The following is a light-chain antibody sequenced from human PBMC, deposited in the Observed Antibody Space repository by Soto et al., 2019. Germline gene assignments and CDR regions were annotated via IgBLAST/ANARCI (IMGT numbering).Light chain of an antibody. CDR1: QSVSSSY. Sequence: EIVMTQSPATLTVSPGERATLSCRASQSVSSSYLAWYQQKPGQAPRLLIYGASSRATGIPDRFSGSGSGTDFTLTISRLEPEDFAVYYCQQYGTFRRTSGQGTKVDI. CDR3: QQYGTFRRT. CDR2: GAS. V-gene: IGKV3-20*01. J-gene: IGKJ1*01.